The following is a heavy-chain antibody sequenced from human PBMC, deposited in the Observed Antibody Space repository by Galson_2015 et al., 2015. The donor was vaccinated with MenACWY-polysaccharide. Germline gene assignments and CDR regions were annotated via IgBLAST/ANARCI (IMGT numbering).Heavy chain of an antibody. V-gene: IGHV3-23*01. Sequence: LRLSCAVSGFTFSSYVMSWVRQAPGRGLEWASSITDSGSSTYYVDSVKGRFTISRDNSKNTLFLQMNSLRADDTAVYYCAKGGREVDNWLDPWGQGALVTVSS. CDR1: GFTFSSYV. D-gene: IGHD1-26*01. J-gene: IGHJ5*02. CDR2: ITDSGSST. CDR3: AKGGREVDNWLDP.